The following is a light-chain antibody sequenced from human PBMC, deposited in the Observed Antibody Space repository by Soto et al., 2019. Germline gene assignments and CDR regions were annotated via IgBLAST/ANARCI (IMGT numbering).Light chain of an antibody. Sequence: DIVMTQSPNSLAVSLGERATINCKSSQSVLYSSNNKNYLAWYQQKPGQAPKLLIYWASTRESGVPVRFSGSGSGTDFTLTINSLQAEDVAVYHCQQYYTTPLTFGGGTKVEI. CDR3: QQYYTTPLT. J-gene: IGKJ4*01. V-gene: IGKV4-1*01. CDR1: QSVLYSSNNKNY. CDR2: WAS.